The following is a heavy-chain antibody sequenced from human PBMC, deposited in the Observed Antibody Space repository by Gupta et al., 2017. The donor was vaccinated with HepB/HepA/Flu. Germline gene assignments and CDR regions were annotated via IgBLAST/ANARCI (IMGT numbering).Heavy chain of an antibody. CDR1: GGSIIRTTNF. CDR3: ARHSDKRNDQTAFDI. J-gene: IGHJ3*02. Sequence: QLQLQESGPGLVKPPETLSLTCTVSGGSIIRTTNFWGWVRQPPGKGLEWIGSIHYSGSTYYNPSLKSRITVSVDTSKNQFSLNLISVTAADTALYYCARHSDKRNDQTAFDIWGQGTMVTVSS. V-gene: IGHV4-39*01. D-gene: IGHD1-14*01. CDR2: IHYSGST.